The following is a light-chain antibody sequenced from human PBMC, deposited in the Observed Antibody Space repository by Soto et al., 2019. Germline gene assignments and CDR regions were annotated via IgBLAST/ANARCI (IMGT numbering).Light chain of an antibody. CDR2: EES. J-gene: IGKJ4*01. Sequence: DIHLTQSPSFLSASVGDRVTITCRPSQAVPNNMAWYQQKPGKPPKLLIYEESTLHSGVPSIFSGRKSGTHVALTIDSLQPGDFATYYCQHVKTYPRPFGGGTKVDIK. CDR1: QAVPNN. CDR3: QHVKTYPRP. V-gene: IGKV1-9*01.